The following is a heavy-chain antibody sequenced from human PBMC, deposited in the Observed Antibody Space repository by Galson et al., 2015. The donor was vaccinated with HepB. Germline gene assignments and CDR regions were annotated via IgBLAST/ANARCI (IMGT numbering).Heavy chain of an antibody. CDR3: ARDMGVTYAYPYGMDL. Sequence: GDSASSNAAAWNWIRQSPSRGLEWLGRTYFRSKWHNDYAVSVKSRISINPDTSKNQFSLQLKSVTPEDTAVYYCARDMGVTYAYPYGMDLWGQGTTVTVSS. D-gene: IGHD1-26*01. V-gene: IGHV6-1*01. CDR2: TYFRSKWHN. CDR1: GDSASSNAAA. J-gene: IGHJ6*02.